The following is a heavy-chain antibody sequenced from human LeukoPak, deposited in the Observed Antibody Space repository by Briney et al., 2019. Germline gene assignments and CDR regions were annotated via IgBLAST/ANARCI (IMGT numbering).Heavy chain of an antibody. D-gene: IGHD6-13*01. CDR3: ARVFNIKSSGTPFKYYFDY. J-gene: IGHJ4*02. CDR2: IKQDGSEK. CDR1: GFTFSSYW. Sequence: GGSLRLSCAASGFTFSSYWMSWVRQAPGKGLEWVANIKQDGSEKCYVDSVKGRFTISRDNAKNSLYLQMNSLRAEDTAVYYCARVFNIKSSGTPFKYYFDYWGQGTLVTVSS. V-gene: IGHV3-7*01.